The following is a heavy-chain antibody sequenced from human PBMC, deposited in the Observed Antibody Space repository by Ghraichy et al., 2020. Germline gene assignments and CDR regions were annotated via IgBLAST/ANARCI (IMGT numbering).Heavy chain of an antibody. J-gene: IGHJ4*02. CDR2: IYHSGST. CDR3: ARAVSYYYGSGSYSRPYYFDY. CDR1: GGSISSGGYS. Sequence: SQSLSLTCAVSGGSISSGGYSWSWIRQPPGKGLEWIGYIYHSGSTYYNPSLKSRVTISVDRSKNQFSLKLSSVTAADTAVYYCARAVSYYYGSGSYSRPYYFDYWGQGTLVTVSS. D-gene: IGHD3-10*01. V-gene: IGHV4-30-2*01.